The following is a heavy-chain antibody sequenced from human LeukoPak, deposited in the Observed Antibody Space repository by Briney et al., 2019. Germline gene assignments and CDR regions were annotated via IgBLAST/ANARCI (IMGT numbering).Heavy chain of an antibody. J-gene: IGHJ4*02. D-gene: IGHD3-22*01. Sequence: PGGSLRLSCAASGFTLSSYAISWVRQAPGKGLEWVSAISGSGGSTYYADSVKGRFTISRDNSKNTLYLQMNSLRAEDTAVYYCAKDHRDSSGYYPFDYWGQGTLVTVSS. CDR2: ISGSGGST. CDR1: GFTLSSYA. CDR3: AKDHRDSSGYYPFDY. V-gene: IGHV3-23*01.